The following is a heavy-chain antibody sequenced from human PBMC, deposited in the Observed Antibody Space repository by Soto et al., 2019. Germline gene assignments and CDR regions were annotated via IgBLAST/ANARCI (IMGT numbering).Heavy chain of an antibody. Sequence: PGGSLRLSCAASGFTFSSYGMHWVRQAPGKGLEWVAVISYDGSNKYYADSVKGRFTISRDNSKNTLYLQMNSLRAEDTAVYYCAKETSSYYYDSSGYYTVSMGFDYWGQGTLVTVSS. CDR1: GFTFSSYG. D-gene: IGHD3-22*01. J-gene: IGHJ4*02. V-gene: IGHV3-30*18. CDR3: AKETSSYYYDSSGYYTVSMGFDY. CDR2: ISYDGSNK.